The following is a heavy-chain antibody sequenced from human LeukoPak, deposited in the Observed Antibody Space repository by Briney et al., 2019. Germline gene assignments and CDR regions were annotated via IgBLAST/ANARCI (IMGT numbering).Heavy chain of an antibody. Sequence: GGSLRLSCAASGFTFSSYSMNWVRQAPGKGLEWVSCISSSGGTIYYADSVKGRFTISRDNAKNSLSLQMNSLRAEDTAVYYCARVLRGVIDYFDYWGQGTLVTVSS. CDR3: ARVLRGVIDYFDY. CDR1: GFTFSSYS. J-gene: IGHJ4*02. CDR2: ISSSGGTI. D-gene: IGHD3-10*01. V-gene: IGHV3-48*04.